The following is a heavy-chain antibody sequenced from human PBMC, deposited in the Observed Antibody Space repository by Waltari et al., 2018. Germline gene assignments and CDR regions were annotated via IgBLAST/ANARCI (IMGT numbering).Heavy chain of an antibody. J-gene: IGHJ4*02. Sequence: QVQLQQWGAGLLKPSETLSLTCAVYGGSFSGYYWSWIRQPPGKGLEWIGEINHSGSTNYNPSLKSRVTISVDTSKNQFSLKLSSVTAADTAVYYCARGPSFLITMVRGALFFDYWGQGTLVTVSS. V-gene: IGHV4-34*01. CDR2: INHSGST. CDR1: GGSFSGYY. CDR3: ARGPSFLITMVRGALFFDY. D-gene: IGHD3-10*01.